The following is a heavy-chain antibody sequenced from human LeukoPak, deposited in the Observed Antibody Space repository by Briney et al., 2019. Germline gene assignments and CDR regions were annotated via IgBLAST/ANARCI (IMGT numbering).Heavy chain of an antibody. V-gene: IGHV3-23*01. CDR1: GFTFSSYA. CDR3: AKDMAAVAGTPWYFDL. D-gene: IGHD6-19*01. Sequence: PGGSLRLSCAASGFTFSSYAMSWVRQAPGKGLEWVSAISGSGGSTYYADSVKGRFTISRDNSKNTLYLQMNSLRAEDTALYYCAKDMAAVAGTPWYFDLWGRGTLVTVSS. CDR2: ISGSGGST. J-gene: IGHJ2*01.